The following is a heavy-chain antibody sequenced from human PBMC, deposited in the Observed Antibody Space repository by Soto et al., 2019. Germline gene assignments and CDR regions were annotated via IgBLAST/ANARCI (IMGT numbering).Heavy chain of an antibody. J-gene: IGHJ4*02. CDR1: VGSLSGYY. CDR2: INHSGST. Sequence: SETLALTRAVCVGSLSGYYGSWIRQPPGKGLEWIGEINHSGSTNYNSSLKSRVTISVDTSKNQFSLKLSSVTAADTAVYYCARGSSRGIAVADSDYWGQGTLVTVSS. V-gene: IGHV4-34*01. D-gene: IGHD6-19*01. CDR3: ARGSSRGIAVADSDY.